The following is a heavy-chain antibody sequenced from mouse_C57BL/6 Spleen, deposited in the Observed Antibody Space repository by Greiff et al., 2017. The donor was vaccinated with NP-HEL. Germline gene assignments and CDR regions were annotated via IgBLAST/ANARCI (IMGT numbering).Heavy chain of an antibody. Sequence: EVQLVESGGGLVKPGGSLKLSCAASGFTFSDYGMHWVRQAPEKGLEWVAYISSGSSTIYYADTVKGRFTISRDNAKNTLFLQMTSLRSEDTAMYYCAREGNYGLFAYWGQGTLVTVSA. V-gene: IGHV5-17*01. D-gene: IGHD2-1*01. CDR2: ISSGSSTI. CDR1: GFTFSDYG. CDR3: AREGNYGLFAY. J-gene: IGHJ3*01.